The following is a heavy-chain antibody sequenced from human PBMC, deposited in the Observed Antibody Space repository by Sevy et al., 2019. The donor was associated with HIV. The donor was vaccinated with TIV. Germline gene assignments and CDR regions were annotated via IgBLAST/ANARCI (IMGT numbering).Heavy chain of an antibody. J-gene: IGHJ4*02. Sequence: GGSLRLSCAASGFTFSSYSMNWVRQAPGKGLEWVSSISSSSSYIYYADSVKGRFTISRDNAKNSLYLQMNSLRAEDTAVYYCARDAPYYYDSSGYYSFDYWGQRTLVTVSS. D-gene: IGHD3-22*01. CDR3: ARDAPYYYDSSGYYSFDY. CDR2: ISSSSSYI. V-gene: IGHV3-21*01. CDR1: GFTFSSYS.